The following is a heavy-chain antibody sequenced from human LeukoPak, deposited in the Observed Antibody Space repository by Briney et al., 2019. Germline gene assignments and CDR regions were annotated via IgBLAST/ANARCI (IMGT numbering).Heavy chain of an antibody. Sequence: GESLKISCKGSGYSFTSYWIGWVRQMPGKGLEWMGIIYPGDSDTRYSPSFQGQVTISADKSISTAYLQWSSLKASDTAMYYCARHSDIVVVPAATDAFFDYRGQGTLVTVSS. CDR3: ARHSDIVVVPAATDAFFDY. D-gene: IGHD2-2*01. CDR2: IYPGDSDT. CDR1: GYSFTSYW. J-gene: IGHJ4*02. V-gene: IGHV5-51*01.